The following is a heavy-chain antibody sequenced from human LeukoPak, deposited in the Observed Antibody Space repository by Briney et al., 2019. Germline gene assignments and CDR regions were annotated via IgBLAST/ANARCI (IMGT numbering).Heavy chain of an antibody. Sequence: PSETLSLTCTVSGGSISSSSYYWGWIRQPPGKGLEWIGSIYYSGSTYYNPSLKSRVTISIDTPKNQFSLKLSSVTAADTAVYYCARVTRKYYYDSRPGAFDIWGQGTMVTVSS. CDR1: GGSISSSSYY. CDR3: ARVTRKYYYDSRPGAFDI. D-gene: IGHD3-22*01. V-gene: IGHV4-39*01. CDR2: IYYSGST. J-gene: IGHJ3*02.